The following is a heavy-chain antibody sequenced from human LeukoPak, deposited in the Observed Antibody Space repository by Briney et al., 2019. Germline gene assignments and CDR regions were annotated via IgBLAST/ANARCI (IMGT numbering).Heavy chain of an antibody. CDR1: GGSISSSSYY. D-gene: IGHD4-17*01. V-gene: IGHV4-39*07. CDR2: IYYSGNT. CDR3: ARSPTVTTYYYYYYMDV. J-gene: IGHJ6*03. Sequence: SETLSLTCTVSGGSISSSSYYWGWIRQPPGKGLEWIGSIYYSGNTYYSPSLKSRVTISVDTSRNQFSLKLSSVTAADTAVYYCARSPTVTTYYYYYYMDVWGKGTTVTVSS.